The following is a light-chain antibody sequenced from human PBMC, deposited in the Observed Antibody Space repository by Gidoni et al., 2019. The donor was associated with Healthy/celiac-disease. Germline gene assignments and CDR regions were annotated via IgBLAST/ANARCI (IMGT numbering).Light chain of an antibody. J-gene: IGKJ1*01. CDR1: QSVSSSY. V-gene: IGKV3-20*01. CDR2: GAS. Sequence: VFPQSPGTLSLSPGERATLSCRASQSVSSSYLAWYQQKPGPAPRLLIYGASSRATGIPDRISGSGSGTDFTLTISRLEPEDFAVYYCQQYGSSWTFGQXTKVEIK. CDR3: QQYGSSWT.